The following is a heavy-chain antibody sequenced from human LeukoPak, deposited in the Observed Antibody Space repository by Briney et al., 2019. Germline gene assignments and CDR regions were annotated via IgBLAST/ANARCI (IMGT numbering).Heavy chain of an antibody. J-gene: IGHJ4*02. D-gene: IGHD1-26*01. V-gene: IGHV5-51*01. CDR2: IYPGDSDT. Sequence: SXYSFTSYWIGWVRQMPGKGLEWMGIIYPGDSDTRYSPSFQGQVTISADKSISTAYLQWSSLKASDTAMYYCARLVAPGSYPNDYWGQGTLVTVSS. CDR3: ARLVAPGSYPNDY. CDR1: XYSFTSYW.